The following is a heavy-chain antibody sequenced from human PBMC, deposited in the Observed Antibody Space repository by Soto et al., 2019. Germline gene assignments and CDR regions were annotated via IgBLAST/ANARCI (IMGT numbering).Heavy chain of an antibody. Sequence: SVKVSCKASGGTFSSYAISWVRQAPGQGLEWMGGIIPIFGTANYAQKFQGRVTITADESTSKAYMELSSLRSEDTAVYYCASSDYVWGSYRLGNYYYYYGMDVWGQGTTVTVSS. CDR1: GGTFSSYA. CDR2: IIPIFGTA. CDR3: ASSDYVWGSYRLGNYYYYYGMDV. V-gene: IGHV1-69*13. J-gene: IGHJ6*02. D-gene: IGHD3-16*02.